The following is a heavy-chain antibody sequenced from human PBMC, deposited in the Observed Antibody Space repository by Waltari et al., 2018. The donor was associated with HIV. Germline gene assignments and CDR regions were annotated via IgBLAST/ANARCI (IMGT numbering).Heavy chain of an antibody. Sequence: EVQLVESGGGLVKPGGSLRLSCAASGVSFSDVWLNWVRQAPGQGREWVGQIKSKTEGWTKDYAAPVKGRFTISRDDSKNMLFLEMNSLNTDDTASYYCTVGKSSGYYWGQGTLVTVSS. D-gene: IGHD3-22*01. V-gene: IGHV3-15*01. CDR1: GVSFSDVW. J-gene: IGHJ4*02. CDR3: TVGKSSGYY. CDR2: IKSKTEGWTK.